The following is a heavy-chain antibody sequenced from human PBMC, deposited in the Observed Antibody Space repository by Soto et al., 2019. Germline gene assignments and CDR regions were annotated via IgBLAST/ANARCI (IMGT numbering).Heavy chain of an antibody. Sequence: ASVKVSCKASGYTFTSYGISWVRQAPGQGLEWMGWISAYNGNTNYAQKLQGRVTMTTDTSTSTAYMELRSLRSDDTAVYYCARSSYDYVWGSPLYYHYGMAVWGQGTTVTVSS. V-gene: IGHV1-18*01. CDR3: ARSSYDYVWGSPLYYHYGMAV. J-gene: IGHJ6*02. CDR1: GYTFTSYG. D-gene: IGHD3-16*01. CDR2: ISAYNGNT.